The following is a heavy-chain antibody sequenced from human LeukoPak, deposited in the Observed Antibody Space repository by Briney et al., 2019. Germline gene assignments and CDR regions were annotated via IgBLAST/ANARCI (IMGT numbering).Heavy chain of an antibody. CDR2: ISAYNGNT. J-gene: IGHJ4*02. CDR3: ARDTRAWSSSWYVDY. D-gene: IGHD6-13*01. CDR1: GYTFTSYG. V-gene: IGHV1-18*01. Sequence: GASVKVSCKASGYTFTSYGISWVRQAPGQGLEWMGWISAYNGNTNYAQKLQGRVTMTTDTSTSTAYMELRSLRSDDTAVYYCARDTRAWSSSWYVDYWGQGTLVTVSS.